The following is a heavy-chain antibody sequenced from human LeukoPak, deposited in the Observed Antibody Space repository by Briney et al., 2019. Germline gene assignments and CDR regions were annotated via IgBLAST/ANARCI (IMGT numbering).Heavy chain of an antibody. CDR2: IIPIFGTA. V-gene: IGHV1-69*05. CDR1: AGTFSSYA. D-gene: IGHD3-10*01. J-gene: IGHJ6*03. Sequence: GASVKVSCKASAGTFSSYAISWVRQAPGQGLEWMGGIIPIFGTANYAQKFQGRVTITTDESTSTAYMELSSLRSEDTAVYYCGYYYGSGSQNDYYYYMEVWGQGTTVTVSS. CDR3: GYYYGSGSQNDYYYYMEV.